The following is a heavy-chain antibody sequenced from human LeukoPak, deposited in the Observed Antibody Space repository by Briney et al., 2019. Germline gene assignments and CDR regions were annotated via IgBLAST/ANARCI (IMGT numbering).Heavy chain of an antibody. CDR1: GNYW. CDR3: AREDMYYDFWSGYRPNYYYYGMDV. V-gene: IGHV3-74*01. D-gene: IGHD3-3*01. CDR2: INSDGSWT. J-gene: IGHJ6*02. Sequence: GGSLRLSCAASGNYWMHWVRQAPGKGLVWVSHINSDGSWTSYADSVKGRFTISKDNAKNTLYLQMNSLRAEDTAVYYCAREDMYYDFWSGYRPNYYYYGMDVWGQGTTVTVSS.